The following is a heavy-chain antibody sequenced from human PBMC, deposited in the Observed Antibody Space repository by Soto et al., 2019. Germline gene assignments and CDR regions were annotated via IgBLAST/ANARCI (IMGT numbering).Heavy chain of an antibody. CDR2: INHSGSS. CDR3: ARVKGWFDP. Sequence: SQTHSLSYAVYGGHFSDYYWRWIRQPPGKGLEWIGEINHSGSSNYNPSLKSRVTISVDTSKNQFSLKLSSVTAADTAVYYCARVKGWFDPWGQGTLVTVSS. V-gene: IGHV4-34*01. J-gene: IGHJ5*02. CDR1: GGHFSDYY.